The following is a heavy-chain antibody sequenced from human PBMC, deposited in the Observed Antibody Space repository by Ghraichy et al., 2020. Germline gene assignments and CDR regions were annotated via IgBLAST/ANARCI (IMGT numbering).Heavy chain of an antibody. V-gene: IGHV4-39*01. Sequence: SETLSLTCTVSGGSISSSSYYWGWIRQPPGKGLEWIGSIYYSGSTYYNPSLKSRVTISVDTSKNQFSLKLSSVTAADTAVYYCARHGGIYCSSTSCYWVFDPWGQGTLVTVSS. J-gene: IGHJ5*02. CDR2: IYYSGST. CDR3: ARHGGIYCSSTSCYWVFDP. D-gene: IGHD2-2*01. CDR1: GGSISSSSYY.